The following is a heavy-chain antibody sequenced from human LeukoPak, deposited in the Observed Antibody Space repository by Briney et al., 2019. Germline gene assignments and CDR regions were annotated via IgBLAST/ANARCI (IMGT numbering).Heavy chain of an antibody. V-gene: IGHV3-21*01. CDR3: ATTPRTVVTVLGY. CDR2: ISSSSSYI. D-gene: IGHD4-23*01. CDR1: GFTFSSYS. Sequence: GGSLRLSCAASGFTFSSYSMNWVRQAPGKGLEWVSSISSSSSYIYYADSVKGRFAISRDNAKNSLYLQMNSLRAEDTAVYYCATTPRTVVTVLGYWGQGTLVTVSS. J-gene: IGHJ4*02.